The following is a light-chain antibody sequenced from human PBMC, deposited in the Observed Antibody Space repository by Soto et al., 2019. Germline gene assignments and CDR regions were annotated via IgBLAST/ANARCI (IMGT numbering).Light chain of an antibody. CDR3: QQSHSTPLT. CDR1: QSISSY. CDR2: GAS. Sequence: DIQMTQSPSSLSASVGDRVTITCRASQSISSYLNWYQQKPGKAPKVLISGASSLQSGVPLRFSGSGAGLDVTLTISSLQSEDFASYYCQQSHSTPLTFGGGTKVEIK. V-gene: IGKV1-39*01. J-gene: IGKJ4*02.